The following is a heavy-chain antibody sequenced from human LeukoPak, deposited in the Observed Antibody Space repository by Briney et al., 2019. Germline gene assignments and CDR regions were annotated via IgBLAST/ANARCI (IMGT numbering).Heavy chain of an antibody. CDR3: ARGGDFWSGYQGYYYYYMDV. J-gene: IGHJ6*03. Sequence: GASVKVSCKASGGTFSSYAISWVRQAPGQGLEWMGGIIPIFGTANYAQKFQGRVTITTDESTSTAYMELGSLRSGDTAVYYCARGGDFWSGYQGYYYYYMDVWGKGTTVTVSS. V-gene: IGHV1-69*05. CDR1: GGTFSSYA. CDR2: IIPIFGTA. D-gene: IGHD3-3*01.